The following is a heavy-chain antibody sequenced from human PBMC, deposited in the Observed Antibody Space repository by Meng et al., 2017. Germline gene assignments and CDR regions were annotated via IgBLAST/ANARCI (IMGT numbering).Heavy chain of an antibody. Sequence: SCKASGFTFTSSAMHWVRQAPGKGLEWVAVIWYDGSNKYYADSVKGRFTISRDNSKNTLYLQMNSLRAEDTAVYYCARDWFGTLDYWGQGTLVTVSS. V-gene: IGHV3-30*04. D-gene: IGHD3-10*01. CDR1: GFTFTSSA. J-gene: IGHJ4*02. CDR3: ARDWFGTLDY. CDR2: IWYDGSNK.